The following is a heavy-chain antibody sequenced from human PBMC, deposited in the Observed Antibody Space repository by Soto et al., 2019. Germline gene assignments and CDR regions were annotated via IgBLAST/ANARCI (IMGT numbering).Heavy chain of an antibody. J-gene: IGHJ5*02. V-gene: IGHV1-3*01. CDR1: GYTFTSYA. Sequence: QVQLVQSGAEVKKPGASVKVSCKASGYTFTSYAMHWVRQAPGQRLEWMGWINAGNGNTKYSQKFQGRVTITRDTSASTAYTELSSLRSEDTAVYYCARDSESAAYNWFDPWGQGTLVTVSS. CDR2: INAGNGNT. D-gene: IGHD6-13*01. CDR3: ARDSESAAYNWFDP.